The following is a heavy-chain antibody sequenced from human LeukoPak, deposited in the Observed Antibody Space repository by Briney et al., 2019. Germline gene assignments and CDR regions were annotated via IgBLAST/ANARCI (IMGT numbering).Heavy chain of an antibody. Sequence: GGSLRLSCAASGFTFSNYAMHWVRQAPGKGLEWVAVISSDGSNKYYADSVKGRFTISRDNSKNTLYLQMNSLRADDTAVYYCAKEPYSSGRYQPFDYWGQGTLVTVSS. D-gene: IGHD6-19*01. CDR2: ISSDGSNK. CDR1: GFTFSNYA. J-gene: IGHJ4*02. V-gene: IGHV3-30*18. CDR3: AKEPYSSGRYQPFDY.